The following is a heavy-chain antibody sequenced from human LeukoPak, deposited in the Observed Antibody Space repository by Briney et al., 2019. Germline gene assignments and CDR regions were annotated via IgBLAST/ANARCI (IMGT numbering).Heavy chain of an antibody. CDR3: ATGSTMIVVVSQSQYYFDY. Sequence: ASVKVSCKVSGYTLTELSMHWVRQAPGKGLEWMGGFDPEDGETIYAQKFQGRVTMTEDTSTDTAYMELSSLRSEDTAVYYCATGSTMIVVVSQSQYYFDYWGQGTLVTVSS. CDR1: GYTLTELS. CDR2: FDPEDGET. J-gene: IGHJ4*02. D-gene: IGHD3-22*01. V-gene: IGHV1-24*01.